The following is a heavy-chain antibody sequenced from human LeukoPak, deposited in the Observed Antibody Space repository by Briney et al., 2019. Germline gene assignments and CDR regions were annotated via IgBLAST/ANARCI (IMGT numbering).Heavy chain of an antibody. CDR2: MNPDSGNT. CDR1: GYSFTDYD. CDR3: ARGKARITLIQAIDC. Sequence: GASVKVSCKASGYSFTDYDINWARQATGQGLEWMGWMNPDSGNTGFALKFQGRVTMTRNTSINAAYMELSSLRFEDTAVYYCARGKARITLIQAIDCWGQGTLVTVSS. J-gene: IGHJ4*02. V-gene: IGHV1-8*01. D-gene: IGHD3-22*01.